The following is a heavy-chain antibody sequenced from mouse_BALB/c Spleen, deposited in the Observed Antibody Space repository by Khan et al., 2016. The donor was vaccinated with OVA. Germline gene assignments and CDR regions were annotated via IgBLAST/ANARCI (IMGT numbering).Heavy chain of an antibody. V-gene: IGHV3-2*02. CDR1: GYSITSDYA. CDR2: ISYSGST. J-gene: IGHJ4*01. D-gene: IGHD2-3*01. CDR3: ERDGSRYNYAMDY. Sequence: EVQLQESGPGLVKPSQSLSLTCTVTGYSITSDYAWNWIRQFPGNTLEWMGYISYSGSTNYNPSLKSRISITRDTSKNQFFLQLNSVTTEETDTYDCERDGSRYNYAMDYWGQGTSVTVSS.